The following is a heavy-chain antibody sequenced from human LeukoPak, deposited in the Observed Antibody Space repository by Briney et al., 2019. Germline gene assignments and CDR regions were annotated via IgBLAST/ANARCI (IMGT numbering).Heavy chain of an antibody. J-gene: IGHJ4*02. CDR3: ARALYDSSGFDY. V-gene: IGHV3-21*01. D-gene: IGHD3-22*01. Sequence: GGSLRLSCAASGFTLSSYSMNWVCPAPGKGLEWVSSISSSRSYIYYADSVKGRFTISRDNAKNSLYLQMNSLRAEDTAVYYCARALYDSSGFDYWGQGTLVTVSS. CDR2: ISSSRSYI. CDR1: GFTLSSYS.